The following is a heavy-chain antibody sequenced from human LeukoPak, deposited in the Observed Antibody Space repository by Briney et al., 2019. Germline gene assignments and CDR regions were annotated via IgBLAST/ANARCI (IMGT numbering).Heavy chain of an antibody. Sequence: SETLSLTCTVSGGSISYYYWSWIRQPPGKGLEWIGYVYYSGSTSYNPSLKSRVTISLDTSKHQFSLKLNSVTAADTAVYYCARRPTGDPKFDYWGQGTLVTVSS. CDR2: VYYSGST. V-gene: IGHV4-59*08. D-gene: IGHD7-27*01. CDR3: ARRPTGDPKFDY. J-gene: IGHJ4*02. CDR1: GGSISYYY.